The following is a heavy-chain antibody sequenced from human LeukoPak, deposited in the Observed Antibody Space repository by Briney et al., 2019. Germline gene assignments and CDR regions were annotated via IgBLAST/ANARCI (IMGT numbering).Heavy chain of an antibody. CDR3: ARDEEYSSSSATDY. Sequence: GGSLRLSCEASGFAVSARPMSWVRQAPGKGLEWVSSISSSSSYIYYADSVKGRFTISRDNAKNSLYLQMNSLRAEDTAVYYCARDEEYSSSSATDYWGQGTLVTVSS. V-gene: IGHV3-21*01. D-gene: IGHD6-6*01. J-gene: IGHJ4*02. CDR1: GFAVSARP. CDR2: ISSSSSYI.